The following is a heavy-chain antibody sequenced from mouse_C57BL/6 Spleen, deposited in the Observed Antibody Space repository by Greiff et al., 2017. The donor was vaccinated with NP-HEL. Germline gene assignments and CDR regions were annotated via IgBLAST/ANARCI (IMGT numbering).Heavy chain of an antibody. CDR1: GYTFTSYW. J-gene: IGHJ4*01. CDR3: ARGLLLRLYYYAMDY. V-gene: IGHV1-64*01. CDR2: IHPNSGST. D-gene: IGHD1-1*01. Sequence: QVQLQQPGAELVKPGASVKLSCKASGYTFTSYWMHWVKQRPGQGLEWIGMIHPNSGSTNYNEKFKSKATLTVDKSSSTAYMQLSSLTSEDSAVDYCARGLLLRLYYYAMDYWGQGTSVTVSS.